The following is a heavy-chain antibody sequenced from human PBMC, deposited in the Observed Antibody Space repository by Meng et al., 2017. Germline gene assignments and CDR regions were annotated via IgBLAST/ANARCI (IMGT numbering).Heavy chain of an antibody. D-gene: IGHD3-22*01. CDR1: GFSLSTSGVG. CDR3: AHSQNTYYYDSRGYYDY. Sequence: SGPTLVKPTQTLTLTCTFSGFSLSTSGVGVGWIRQPPGKALEWLALIYWDDDKRYSPSLKSRLTITKDTSKNQVVLTMTNMDPVDTATYYCAHSQNTYYYDSRGYYDYWGQGTLVTVSS. J-gene: IGHJ4*02. CDR2: IYWDDDK. V-gene: IGHV2-5*02.